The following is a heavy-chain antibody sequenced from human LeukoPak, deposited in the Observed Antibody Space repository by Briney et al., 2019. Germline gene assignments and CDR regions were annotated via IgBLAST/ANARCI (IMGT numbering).Heavy chain of an antibody. CDR1: GFTFSTYG. V-gene: IGHV3-30*02. CDR2: VRYDGSDK. D-gene: IGHD4-17*01. Sequence: GGSLRLSCAASGFTFSTYGMHWVRQAPGKGLEWVAFVRYDGSDKYYVDSVKGRFTISRDNSGNTLYLQTNSLRAEHTAVYYCAKGAGYGDLGYFYYMDVWGKGTTVTASS. CDR3: AKGAGYGDLGYFYYMDV. J-gene: IGHJ6*03.